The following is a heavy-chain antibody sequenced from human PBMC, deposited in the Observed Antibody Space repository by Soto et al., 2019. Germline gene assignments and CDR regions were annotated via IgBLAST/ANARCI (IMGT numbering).Heavy chain of an antibody. D-gene: IGHD3-16*02. CDR1: GFIFTTYG. Sequence: QVQVVESGGGVVQPGRSLTLSCVTSGFIFTTYGMHWVRQAPGKGLEWVAAIQSDGSKEYYADSVKGRFTISRDDSRNTLYLQMNSLRAEDTAQYYCGRDLQVGVIYFDPWGQGTLVTVSS. CDR3: GRDLQVGVIYFDP. CDR2: IQSDGSKE. J-gene: IGHJ5*02. V-gene: IGHV3-33*05.